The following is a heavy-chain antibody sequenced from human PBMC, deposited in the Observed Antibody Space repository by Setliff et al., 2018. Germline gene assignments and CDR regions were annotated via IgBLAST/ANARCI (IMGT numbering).Heavy chain of an antibody. CDR2: IQSTGNT. CDR3: AGTPALGTSWLSPFDY. D-gene: IGHD5-12*01. V-gene: IGHV4-61*02. J-gene: IGHJ4*02. CDR1: GVSFGSGTYY. Sequence: PSETLSLTCTVSGVSFGSGTYYWGWIRQPAGKGLEWIGLIQSTGNTNYNPSLQSRVTISIDTSKNQFSLKMSSVTAADTAMYYCAGTPALGTSWLSPFDYWGQGTLVTVSS.